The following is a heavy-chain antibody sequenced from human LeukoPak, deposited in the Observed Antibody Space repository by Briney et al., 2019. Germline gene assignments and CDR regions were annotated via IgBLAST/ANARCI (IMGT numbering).Heavy chain of an antibody. V-gene: IGHV5-51*01. Sequence: GESLKISCKVSGYNFTNYWIGWVRQMPGKGLEWVGIIYPGDSDTRYSPSFQGQVTISADKSITTAYLQWSSLKASHTAMYYCASGRYSRGWFDYWGQGTLVTVSS. D-gene: IGHD6-19*01. J-gene: IGHJ4*02. CDR2: IYPGDSDT. CDR1: GYNFTNYW. CDR3: ASGRYSRGWFDY.